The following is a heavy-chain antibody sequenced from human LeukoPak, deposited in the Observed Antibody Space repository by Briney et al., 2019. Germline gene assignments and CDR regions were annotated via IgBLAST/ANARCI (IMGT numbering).Heavy chain of an antibody. J-gene: IGHJ6*03. CDR2: IYYGGTT. V-gene: IGHV4-39*01. Sequence: PSETLSLTCTVSGGSITSSSYYWGWIRQPPGKGLEWIGNIYYGGTTYYNSSLKGRVTIFEDTSKNCFSLMLSSVTAADTAVYYCARQISDYYYYYIDVWGKGTTVIVSS. CDR1: GGSITSSSYY. CDR3: ARQISDYYYYYIDV.